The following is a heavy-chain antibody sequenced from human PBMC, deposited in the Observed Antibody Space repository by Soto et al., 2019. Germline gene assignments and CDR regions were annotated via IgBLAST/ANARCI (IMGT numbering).Heavy chain of an antibody. D-gene: IGHD3-10*01. V-gene: IGHV1-8*01. CDR3: TRGRFYASGSYSGFDI. CDR1: GYTFTSND. Sequence: ASVKVSCKASGYTFTSNDINWVRQATGQGLEWMGWMNPNSGNTGYAQKLQGRVTMTRDTSISTAYMELSSLRSEDTAVYFCTRGRFYASGSYSGFDIWGQGTMVTV. J-gene: IGHJ3*02. CDR2: MNPNSGNT.